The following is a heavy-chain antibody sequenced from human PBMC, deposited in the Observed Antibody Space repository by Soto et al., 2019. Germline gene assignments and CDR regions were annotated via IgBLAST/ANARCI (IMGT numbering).Heavy chain of an antibody. D-gene: IGHD1-7*01. J-gene: IGHJ6*02. CDR3: AREGEDWNWIGYYYYGMDV. Sequence: ASVKVSCKASGYTFTSYAMHWVLQAPGERLEWMGWINAGNGNTKYSQKFQGRVTITRDTSASTAYMELSSLRSEDTAVYYCAREGEDWNWIGYYYYGMDVWGQGTTVTVSS. V-gene: IGHV1-3*01. CDR1: GYTFTSYA. CDR2: INAGNGNT.